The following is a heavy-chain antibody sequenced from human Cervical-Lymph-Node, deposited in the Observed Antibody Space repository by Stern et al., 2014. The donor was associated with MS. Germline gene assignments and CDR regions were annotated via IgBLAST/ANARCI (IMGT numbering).Heavy chain of an antibody. Sequence: EQLVESGAEVEKPGASVKVSCKASGYIFTDYYLHWVRQAPGQGLEWMGRINPKGGGTSYAQSFQGRVTLTRDTSITTAYMDLSRLTSDYTAVYYCTRALRIADRPSPGGHWFDPWGQGTLVIVSS. CDR2: INPKGGGT. CDR1: GYIFTDYY. J-gene: IGHJ5*02. CDR3: TRALRIADRPSPGGHWFDP. V-gene: IGHV1-2*02. D-gene: IGHD6-6*01.